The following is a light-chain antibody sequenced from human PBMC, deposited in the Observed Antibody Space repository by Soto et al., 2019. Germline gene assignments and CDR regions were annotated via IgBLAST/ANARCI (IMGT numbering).Light chain of an antibody. J-gene: IGKJ1*01. V-gene: IGKV1-5*01. Sequence: DIQMTQYPSTLSASVGERVTISCRASQSVNNWLAWYQRKPGKAPKLLIHDASTLVSGIPSRFSGSGSGTEFTLTISSLQPDDFATYYCQQYNSYWTFGQGTKVEIK. CDR1: QSVNNW. CDR2: DAS. CDR3: QQYNSYWT.